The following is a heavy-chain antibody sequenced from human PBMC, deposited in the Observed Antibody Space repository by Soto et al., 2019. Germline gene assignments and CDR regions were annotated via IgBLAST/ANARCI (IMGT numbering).Heavy chain of an antibody. V-gene: IGHV4-30-2*01. J-gene: IGHJ5*02. D-gene: IGHD4-17*01. CDR2: IYHSGST. CDR3: ARKDDYGDPNWFDP. Sequence: QLQLQESGSGLVKPSQTLSLTCAVSGGSISSGGYSWSWIRQPPGKGLEWIGYIYHSGSTYYNPSLQSRVTXRVXRXMNQFSLKLSSVTAADAAVYYCARKDDYGDPNWFDPWGQGTLVTVSS. CDR1: GGSISSGGYS.